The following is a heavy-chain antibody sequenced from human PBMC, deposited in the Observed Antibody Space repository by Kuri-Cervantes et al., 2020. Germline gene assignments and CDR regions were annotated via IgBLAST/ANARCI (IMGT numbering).Heavy chain of an antibody. D-gene: IGHD2-21*01. V-gene: IGHV1-69*05. CDR1: GGTFSSYA. CDR2: IIPIFGTA. J-gene: IGHJ6*03. CDR3: AKDNDKYSIYQYYYYIDV. Sequence: SVKVSCKASGGTFSSYAISWVRQAPGQGLEWMGGIIPIFGTANYAQKFQGGVTITTDESTSTAYMGLSSLRSEDTSVYYCAKDNDKYSIYQYYYYIDVWGKGTTVTVSS.